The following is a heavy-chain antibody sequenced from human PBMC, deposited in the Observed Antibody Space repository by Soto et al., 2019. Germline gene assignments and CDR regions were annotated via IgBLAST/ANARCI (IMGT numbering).Heavy chain of an antibody. J-gene: IGHJ3*02. D-gene: IGHD3-10*01. CDR2: IIPMSGTA. CDR1: GGTLSSYG. CDR3: ARENWYGSGSYYRDAFDI. V-gene: IGHV1-69*01. Sequence: QVHLVQSGAEVKKPGSSVKVSCKASGGTLSSYGIHWVRQAPGQGLEWMGGIIPMSGTANYAQKFQGRVAIGVDESTRAAYMDLSSLRSEDTAVYYCARENWYGSGSYYRDAFDIWGQGTMVTVSS.